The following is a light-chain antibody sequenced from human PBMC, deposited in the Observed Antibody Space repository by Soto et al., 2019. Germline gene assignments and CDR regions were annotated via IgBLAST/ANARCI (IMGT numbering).Light chain of an antibody. V-gene: IGKV3-20*01. CDR2: GAS. CDR1: QSVSSSY. CDR3: QQYGSSPDT. Sequence: EIVLTQSPGTLSLSPGERATLSCRASQSVSSSYLAWYQLKPGQAPRLLIYGASSRATGIPDRFSGSGSGTDFTLTISRLEPEDFVVYYCQQYGSSPDTFGQGTKLEIK. J-gene: IGKJ2*01.